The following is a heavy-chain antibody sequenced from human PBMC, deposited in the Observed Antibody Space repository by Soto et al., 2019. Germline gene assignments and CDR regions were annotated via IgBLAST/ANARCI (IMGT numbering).Heavy chain of an antibody. V-gene: IGHV3-15*01. CDR2: VKSKTDGGTA. CDR1: VFTFTNAW. CDR3: ATARGTYGAEYFQH. D-gene: IGHD4-17*01. J-gene: IGHJ1*01. Sequence: RWSLRLSCSASVFTFTNAWMAWFRQAPGKGLEWFGRVKSKTDGGTANYAAPVKGRFAISRDDSKNTLSLEMNSLKTEDTAVYYCATARGTYGAEYFQHWGPGALVTVSS.